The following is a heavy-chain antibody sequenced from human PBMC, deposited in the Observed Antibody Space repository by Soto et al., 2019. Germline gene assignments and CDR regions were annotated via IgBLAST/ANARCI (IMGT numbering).Heavy chain of an antibody. D-gene: IGHD3-3*01. Sequence: EVQLVESGGGLVQPGGSLRLSCTASGLTFSRHWMSWVRQAPGKGLEWVANIKQDGSEKYYVYSVKGRFTISRDNAKNSLFLQMISLRDEDTAVYYCASRVPDGVYYGVFDYWGQGALVTVSP. CDR1: GLTFSRHW. CDR3: ASRVPDGVYYGVFDY. CDR2: IKQDGSEK. V-gene: IGHV3-7*03. J-gene: IGHJ4*02.